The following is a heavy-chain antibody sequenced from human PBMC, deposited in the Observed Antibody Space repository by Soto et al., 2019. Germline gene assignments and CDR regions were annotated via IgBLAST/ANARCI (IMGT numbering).Heavy chain of an antibody. CDR2: IYYSGST. CDR3: ARVGGVAARTFDY. CDR1: GGSINDFY. D-gene: IGHD6-6*01. Sequence: SETLSLTCTVSGGSINDFYWSWIRQPPGKGLEWIGYIYYSGSTDYNPSLKGRVTISVDTSKNQFSLKLRPVTAADTAVYYCARVGGVAARTFDYWGQGTLVTVSS. J-gene: IGHJ4*02. V-gene: IGHV4-59*01.